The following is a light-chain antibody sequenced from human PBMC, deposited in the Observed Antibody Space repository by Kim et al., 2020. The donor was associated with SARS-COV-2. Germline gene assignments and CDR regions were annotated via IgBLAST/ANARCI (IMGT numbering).Light chain of an antibody. CDR2: DVS. V-gene: IGKV1-5*01. CDR3: QQYSNYCT. CDR1: QSISSW. Sequence: DIQMTQSPSTLSASVGDTVTITCRASQSISSWLAWYQQKPGKAPKLLIYDVSSLEGGVPSRFSGSGSGTEFTLTISSLQPDDFATYHCQQYSNYCTFGQGTKLEI. J-gene: IGKJ2*02.